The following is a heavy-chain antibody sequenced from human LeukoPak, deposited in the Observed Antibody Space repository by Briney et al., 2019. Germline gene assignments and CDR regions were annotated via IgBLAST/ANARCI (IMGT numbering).Heavy chain of an antibody. J-gene: IGHJ6*02. CDR3: ARDKVPYGSGSQLVYYYGMDV. Sequence: ASVKVSCKASGYTFTSYYMHWVRQAPGQGLEWMGIINPSGGSTSYAQKFQGRVTMTRDTSTSTVYMELSSLRSEDTAVYYCARDKVPYGSGSQLVYYYGMDVWGQGTTVTVS. CDR1: GYTFTSYY. D-gene: IGHD3-10*01. V-gene: IGHV1-46*01. CDR2: INPSGGST.